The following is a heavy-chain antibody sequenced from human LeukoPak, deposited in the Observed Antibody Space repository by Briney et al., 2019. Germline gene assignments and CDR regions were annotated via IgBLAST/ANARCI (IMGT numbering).Heavy chain of an antibody. V-gene: IGHV1-69*05. D-gene: IGHD5-24*01. J-gene: IGHJ4*02. CDR3: ARGRDGYNTIDY. CDR2: IIPIFGTA. CDR1: GGTFSSYA. Sequence: SVKVSCKASGGTFSSYAISWVRQAPGQGLEWMGGIIPIFGTANYAQKFQGRVTITTDESTSTAYMELSSLRSEDTAVYYCARGRDGYNTIDYWGQGTLVTVSS.